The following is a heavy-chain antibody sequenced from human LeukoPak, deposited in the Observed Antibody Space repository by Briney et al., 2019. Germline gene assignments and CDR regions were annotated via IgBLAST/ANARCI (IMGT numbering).Heavy chain of an antibody. V-gene: IGHV3-7*01. CDR3: ASASSYFDP. CDR1: GFTVSSNY. Sequence: GGSLRLSCTASGFTVSSNYLTWVRQAPGKGLEWVANIKQDGSEKYYVDSVKGRFTISRDNAKNSLYLQMNSLRAEDTAVYCCASASSYFDPWGQGTLVTVSS. CDR2: IKQDGSEK. D-gene: IGHD2-2*01. J-gene: IGHJ5*02.